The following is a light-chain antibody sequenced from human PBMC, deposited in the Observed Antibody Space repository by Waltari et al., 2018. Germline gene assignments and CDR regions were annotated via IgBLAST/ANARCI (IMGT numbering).Light chain of an antibody. CDR3: SAWDRSLSAWV. V-gene: IGLV10-54*04. J-gene: IGLJ3*02. Sequence: QAWLTHPPSVPKVLRQPASPPCTGTNNNFASTRSIWLQQHQGHPPKLLFYRNNNRPSGISERFSASRSGSTASLTITGLQPEDEADYYCSAWDRSLSAWVFGGGTKLTVL. CDR1: NNNFASTR. CDR2: RNN.